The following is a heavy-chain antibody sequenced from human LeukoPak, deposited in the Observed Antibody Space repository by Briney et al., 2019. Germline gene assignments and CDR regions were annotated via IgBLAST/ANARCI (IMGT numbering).Heavy chain of an antibody. D-gene: IGHD2-21*01. V-gene: IGHV3-48*03. CDR3: AREKTACGGDCYDS. J-gene: IGHJ4*02. CDR1: GFTSSSYE. CDR2: ISGSGNPI. Sequence: GGSLRLSCAASGFTSSSYEMNWVRQAPGKGLEWVSYISGSGNPIHYADSVKGRFTISRDNAKNSLFLQMNSLRAEDTAVYYCAREKTACGGDCYDSWGQGTLVTVSS.